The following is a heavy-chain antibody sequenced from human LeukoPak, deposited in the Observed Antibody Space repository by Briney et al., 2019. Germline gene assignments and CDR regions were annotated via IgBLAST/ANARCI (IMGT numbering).Heavy chain of an antibody. V-gene: IGHV3-23*01. Sequence: GGSLRLSCAASGFTFSSYAMSWVRQAPGKGLEWVSSISGSGGSTYYADSVKGRFTISRDNAKNSLYLQMNSLRVDDTAIYYCAREVKWELPDYWGQGTLVTVSS. D-gene: IGHD1-26*01. CDR3: AREVKWELPDY. CDR1: GFTFSSYA. J-gene: IGHJ4*02. CDR2: ISGSGGST.